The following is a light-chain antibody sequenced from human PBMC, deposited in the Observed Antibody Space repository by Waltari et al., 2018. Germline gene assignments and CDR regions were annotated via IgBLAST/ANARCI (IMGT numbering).Light chain of an antibody. CDR3: QQSYSTPRT. V-gene: IGKV1-39*01. CDR1: QSIRSY. CDR2: AAS. Sequence: DIQMTQSPSPLSASVGDRVTITCRGSQSIRSYLNWYQQKPGKAPKLLIYAASSLQSRVPSRFSGSGSGTDFTLTISSLQPEDFATYYCQQSYSTPRTFGPGTKVDIK. J-gene: IGKJ3*01.